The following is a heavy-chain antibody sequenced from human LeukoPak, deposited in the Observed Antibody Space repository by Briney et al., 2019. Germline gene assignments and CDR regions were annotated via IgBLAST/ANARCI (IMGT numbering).Heavy chain of an antibody. J-gene: IGHJ4*02. CDR3: ARGADSSGYQLPFDY. V-gene: IGHV4-4*07. D-gene: IGHD3-22*01. CDR1: GGSISSYY. CDR2: IYTSGST. Sequence: SETLSLTCTVSGGSISSYYWSWIRQPAGKGLEWIGRIYTSGSTNYNPSLESRVTMSVDTSKNQFSLKLSSVTAADTAVYYCARGADSSGYQLPFDYWGQGTPVTVSS.